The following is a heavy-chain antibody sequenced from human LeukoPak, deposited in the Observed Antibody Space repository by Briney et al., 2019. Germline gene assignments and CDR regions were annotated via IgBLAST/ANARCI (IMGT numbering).Heavy chain of an antibody. CDR3: ASAEMATILFDY. J-gene: IGHJ4*02. D-gene: IGHD5-24*01. V-gene: IGHV4-59*01. Sequence: SETLSLTCTVSGGSISSYYWSWIRQPPGKGLEWIGYIHYSGGITYYNPSLKSRVTISVDTSKNQFSLKLSSVTAADTAVYYCASAEMATILFDYWGQGTLVTVSS. CDR1: GGSISSYY. CDR2: IHYSGGIT.